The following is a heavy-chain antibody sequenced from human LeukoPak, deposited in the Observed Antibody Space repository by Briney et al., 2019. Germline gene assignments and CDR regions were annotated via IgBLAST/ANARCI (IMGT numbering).Heavy chain of an antibody. CDR2: ISSSGSTI. J-gene: IGHJ4*02. CDR3: ARGHYYIDMLTNYWVRYFDY. D-gene: IGHD3-9*01. CDR1: GFTFSSYE. Sequence: GGSLRLSCAASGFTFSSYEMNWVRQTPGKGLEWVSYISSSGSTIYYADSVKGRFTISRDNAKNSLYLQMNSLRAEDTAVYYCARGHYYIDMLTNYWVRYFDYWGQGTLVTVSS. V-gene: IGHV3-48*03.